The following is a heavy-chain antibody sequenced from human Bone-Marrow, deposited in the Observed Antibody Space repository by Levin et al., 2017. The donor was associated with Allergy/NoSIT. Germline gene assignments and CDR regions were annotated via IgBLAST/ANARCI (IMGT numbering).Heavy chain of an antibody. J-gene: IGHJ1*01. CDR1: GFTFDDYG. CDR2: ISWNSGST. V-gene: IGHV3-9*01. D-gene: IGHD3-22*01. Sequence: LSLTCAASGFTFDDYGMHWVRQAPGKGLEWVSGISWNSGSTGYADSVKGRFTISRDNAKNSLYMEMNSLRPEDTAVYYCAKSPYYYENWGFYFQHWGQGTLVTVSS. CDR3: AKSPYYYENWGFYFQH.